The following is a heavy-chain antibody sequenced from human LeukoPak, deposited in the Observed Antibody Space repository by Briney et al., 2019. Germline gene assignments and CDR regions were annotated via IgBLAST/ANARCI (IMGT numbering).Heavy chain of an antibody. V-gene: IGHV4-59*01. CDR3: ARDRGGILTGYYYFDY. Sequence: PSETLSLTCTVDGGSISSYYWSWIRQPPGKGLEWLGFIYYSGSTNYNPSLKSRVTISVDTSKNQFSLKLSSVTAADTAVYYCARDRGGILTGYYYFDYWGQGTLVTVSS. CDR1: GGSISSYY. D-gene: IGHD3-9*01. CDR2: IYYSGST. J-gene: IGHJ4*02.